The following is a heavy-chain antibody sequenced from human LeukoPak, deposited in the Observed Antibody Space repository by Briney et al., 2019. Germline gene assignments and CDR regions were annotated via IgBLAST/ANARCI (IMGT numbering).Heavy chain of an antibody. V-gene: IGHV4-4*07. Sequence: SETLSLTCTVSGGSISSYYWSLIRQPAGKGLEWIGRIYTSGSTNYNPSLKSRVTMSVDTSKNQFSLKLSSVTAADTAVYYCAREGDSSGWYWFDPWGQGTLVTVSS. D-gene: IGHD6-19*01. CDR1: GGSISSYY. J-gene: IGHJ5*02. CDR2: IYTSGST. CDR3: AREGDSSGWYWFDP.